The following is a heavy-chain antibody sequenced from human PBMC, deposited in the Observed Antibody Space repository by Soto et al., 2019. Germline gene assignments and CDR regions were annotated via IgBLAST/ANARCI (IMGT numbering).Heavy chain of an antibody. CDR1: GASVSSGLYY. CDR3: ARQVRSPSYFDY. J-gene: IGHJ4*02. CDR2: IYYTGIT. Sequence: QVQLQESGPGLVRPSETLSLTCPVFGASVSSGLYYWSWIRQPPGKGLEYIGYIYYTGITNYNPALKSRVIISIDTSKNQFSLNLNSVTAADTAMYYCARQVRSPSYFDYWGQGTLVTGSS. V-gene: IGHV4-61*01.